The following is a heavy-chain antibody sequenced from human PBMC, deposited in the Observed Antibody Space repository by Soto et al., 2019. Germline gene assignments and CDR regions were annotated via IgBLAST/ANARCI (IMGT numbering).Heavy chain of an antibody. CDR2: IYYGGTT. J-gene: IGHJ6*02. V-gene: IGHV4-39*02. Sequence: PSETLSLTCTVSGASFSRNNHYWVWIRQPPGKGLEWIGSIYYGGTTYYNPSLKSRVTISVDTSKNEFSLKMDSVTVADTAVYYCAREGDGYNWVYYYYYGMDVWGQGTTVT. CDR3: AREGDGYNWVYYYYYGMDV. D-gene: IGHD5-12*01. CDR1: GASFSRNNHY.